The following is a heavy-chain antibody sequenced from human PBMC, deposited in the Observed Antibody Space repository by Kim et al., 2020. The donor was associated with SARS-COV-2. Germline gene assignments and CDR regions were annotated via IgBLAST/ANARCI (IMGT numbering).Heavy chain of an antibody. CDR2: ISYDGSNK. V-gene: IGHV3-33*05. J-gene: IGHJ1*01. D-gene: IGHD3-9*01. Sequence: GGSLRLSCAASGFTFSSYGMHWVRQAPGKGLEWVAVISYDGSNKYYADSVKGRFTISRDNSKNTLYLQMNSLRAEDTAVYYCATAELRYFDWLLGPAPYWGLGTV. CDR3: ATAELRYFDWLLGPAPY. CDR1: GFTFSSYG.